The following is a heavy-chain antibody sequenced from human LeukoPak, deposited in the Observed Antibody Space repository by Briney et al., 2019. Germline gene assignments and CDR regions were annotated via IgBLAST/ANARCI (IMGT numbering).Heavy chain of an antibody. CDR2: VDPEDGET. J-gene: IGHJ3*02. CDR3: ATDLKKTDAFDI. Sequence: ASVKVSCKVSGYTFTDYYMHWVQQAPGKGLEWVGLVDPEDGETIYAEKFQGRVTITADTSTDTAYMELSSLRSEDTAVYYCATDLKKTDAFDIWGQGTMVTVSS. V-gene: IGHV1-69-2*01. CDR1: GYTFTDYY.